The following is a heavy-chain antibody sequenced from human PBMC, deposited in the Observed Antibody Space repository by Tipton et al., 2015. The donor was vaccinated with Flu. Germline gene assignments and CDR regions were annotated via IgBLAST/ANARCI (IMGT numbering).Heavy chain of an antibody. D-gene: IGHD2/OR15-2a*01. CDR2: INEDGSTT. Sequence: GSLRLSCAASGFAFSSYWVLWVRQAPGKGLEWVANINEDGSTTYYRGSVRGRFTISRDNARTSVFLQMNSLRVEDTALYYCAIFKNPGHWGQGTLVTVSS. CDR3: AIFKNPGH. V-gene: IGHV3-7*01. CDR1: GFAFSSYW. J-gene: IGHJ4*02.